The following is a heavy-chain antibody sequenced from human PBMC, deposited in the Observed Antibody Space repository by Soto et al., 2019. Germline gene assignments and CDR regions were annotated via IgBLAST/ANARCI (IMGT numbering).Heavy chain of an antibody. CDR3: ARNQVSTGWFDP. J-gene: IGHJ5*02. Sequence: QVPLVQSGAEVKKPGASVKVSCKASGYTFTNYDINWVRQATGQGPEWMGWMNPNDGHTGYAQKFQGRVTMTRDTSIATAYMELSSLTSEDTAVYYCARNQVSTGWFDPWGQGTRVTVSS. D-gene: IGHD3-10*01. CDR1: GYTFTNYD. CDR2: MNPNDGHT. V-gene: IGHV1-8*01.